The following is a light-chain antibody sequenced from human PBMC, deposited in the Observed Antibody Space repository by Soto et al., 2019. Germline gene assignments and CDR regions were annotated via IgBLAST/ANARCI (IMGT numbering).Light chain of an antibody. CDR3: EQHNNWFSIT. V-gene: IGKV3-20*01. CDR2: GAS. Sequence: ELVLPQSHGTLSLSPGALAPLSGKGSQSVSSSNLGWYHQKPGQAPTLLIYGASSRATGIPATFSGSGFGTEFTLTISSLQPEDFAVYYCEQHNNWFSITFGQGTRLEIK. J-gene: IGKJ5*01. CDR1: QSVSSSN.